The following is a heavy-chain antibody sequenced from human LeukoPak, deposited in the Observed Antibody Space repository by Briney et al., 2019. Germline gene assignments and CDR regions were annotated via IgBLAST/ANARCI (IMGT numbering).Heavy chain of an antibody. Sequence: SETLSLTCAVYGGSFNGYYWSWLRQPPGKGLEWIGEINHSGSTNYNPSLKSRVTISLDTSNNQFSLKLRSVTAADTAVYYCARGVAAQSDAFDIWGQGTMVTVSS. V-gene: IGHV4-34*01. J-gene: IGHJ3*02. CDR2: INHSGST. CDR3: ARGVAAQSDAFDI. CDR1: GGSFNGYY. D-gene: IGHD6-6*01.